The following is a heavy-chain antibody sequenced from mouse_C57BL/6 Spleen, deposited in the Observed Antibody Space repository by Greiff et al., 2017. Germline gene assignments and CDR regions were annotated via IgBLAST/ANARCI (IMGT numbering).Heavy chain of an antibody. CDR3: TRAALYYGAMDY. CDR1: GFTFSSYA. V-gene: IGHV5-9-1*02. J-gene: IGHJ4*01. D-gene: IGHD2-1*01. Sequence: DVHLVESGEGLVKPGGSLKLSCAASGFTFSSYAMSWVRQTPEKRLEWVAYISSDGDYIYYADTVKGRFTISRDNARNTLYLQMSSLKSEDTAMYYCTRAALYYGAMDYWGQGTSVTVSS. CDR2: ISSDGDYI.